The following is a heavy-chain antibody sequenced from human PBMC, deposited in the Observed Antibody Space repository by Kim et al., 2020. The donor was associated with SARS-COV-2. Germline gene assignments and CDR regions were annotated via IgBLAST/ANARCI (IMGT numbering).Heavy chain of an antibody. D-gene: IGHD1-26*01. CDR3: VRGHYGKIVGEY. CDR1: GYTFTDYG. J-gene: IGHJ4*02. V-gene: IGHV1-18*01. Sequence: ASVKVSCKASGYTFTDYGFSWVRQAPGQGLEWMGWIDSDNGNTNYAQNLQGRVTITADTSTSTAYMELMSLRSDDTAMYYCVRGHYGKIVGEYWGQGTLVTVSS. CDR2: IDSDNGNT.